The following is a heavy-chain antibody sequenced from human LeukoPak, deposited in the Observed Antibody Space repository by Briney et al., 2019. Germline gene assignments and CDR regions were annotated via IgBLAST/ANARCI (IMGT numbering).Heavy chain of an antibody. J-gene: IGHJ5*02. CDR1: GFTFSSYS. V-gene: IGHV3-48*01. CDR3: ARAGAVVDNWFDP. Sequence: PGGSLRLSCVGSGFTFSSYSMNWVRQAPGKGLEWISYIGSSISAIYYADSVKGRFTISRDNGKNSLYMQMNSLRAEDTAVYYCARAGAVVDNWFDPWGQGTLVTVSS. D-gene: IGHD2-15*01. CDR2: IGSSISAI.